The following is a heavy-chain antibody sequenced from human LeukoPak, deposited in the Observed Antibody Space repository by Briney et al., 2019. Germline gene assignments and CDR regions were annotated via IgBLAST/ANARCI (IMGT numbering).Heavy chain of an antibody. V-gene: IGHV4-39*07. CDR2: IYHSGST. D-gene: IGHD3-3*01. CDR3: ARLVEEFFGPYYFDY. CDR1: GGSISSGSFY. Sequence: PSQTLSLTCTVSGGSISSGSFYWSWIRQPPGKGLEWIGTIYHSGSTYYYPSLKSRVTVSVDTSKNQFSLKLSSVTAADTAVYYCARLVEEFFGPYYFDYWGRGTLVTVSS. J-gene: IGHJ4*02.